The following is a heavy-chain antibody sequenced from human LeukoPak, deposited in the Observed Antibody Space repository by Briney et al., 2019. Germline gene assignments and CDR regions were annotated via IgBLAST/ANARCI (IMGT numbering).Heavy chain of an antibody. J-gene: IGHJ3*01. CDR2: ISGSGGST. V-gene: IGHV3-23*01. CDR1: GFTFSSYG. CDR3: AKDLKNIVATIRSLGFYA. Sequence: GGSLRLSCAASGFTFSSYGMSWVRQAPGKGLEWVSAISGSGGSTYYADSVKGRFTISRDNSKNTLYLQMNSLRAEDTAVYYCAKDLKNIVATIRSLGFYAWGQGTMVTVSS. D-gene: IGHD5-12*01.